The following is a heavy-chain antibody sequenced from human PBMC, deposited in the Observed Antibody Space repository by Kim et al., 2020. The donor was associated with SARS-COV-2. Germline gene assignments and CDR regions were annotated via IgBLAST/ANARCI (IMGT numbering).Heavy chain of an antibody. V-gene: IGHV3-21*01. Sequence: SYIYYADSVKGRFTISRDNAKNSLYLQMNSLGAEDTAVYYCARVGAEFDYWGQGTLVTVSS. J-gene: IGHJ4*02. CDR3: ARVGAEFDY. D-gene: IGHD1-26*01. CDR2: SYI.